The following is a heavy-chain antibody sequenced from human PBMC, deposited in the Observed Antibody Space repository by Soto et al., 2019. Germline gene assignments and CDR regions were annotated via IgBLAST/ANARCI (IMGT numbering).Heavy chain of an antibody. CDR1: GGSISSGGYY. J-gene: IGHJ5*02. CDR3: ARAAQTPSNWFDP. Sequence: SETLSLTCTVSGGSISSGGYYWSWIRQHPGKGLEWIGYIYYSGSTYYNPSLKSRVTISVDTSKNQFSLKLSSVTAADTAVYYCARAAQTPSNWFDPWGQGTLVTVSS. V-gene: IGHV4-31*03. CDR2: IYYSGST.